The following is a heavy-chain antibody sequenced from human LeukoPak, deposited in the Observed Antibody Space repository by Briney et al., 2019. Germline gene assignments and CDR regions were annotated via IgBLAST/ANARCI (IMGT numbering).Heavy chain of an antibody. D-gene: IGHD3-10*01. J-gene: IGHJ3*02. CDR1: GYSFTTYW. Sequence: GESLKISCKGSGYSFTTYWIGWVRQMPGKGLEWMGIIYPGDSDTRYSPSFQGQVTISADKSISTAYLQWSSLKASDTAMYYCARLRKLLWFGELLPDAFDIWGQGTMVTVSS. V-gene: IGHV5-51*01. CDR3: ARLRKLLWFGELLPDAFDI. CDR2: IYPGDSDT.